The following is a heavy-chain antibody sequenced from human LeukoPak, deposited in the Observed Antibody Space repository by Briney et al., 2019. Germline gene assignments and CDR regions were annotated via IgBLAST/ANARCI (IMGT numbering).Heavy chain of an antibody. CDR3: ARMAGMGDAFDI. V-gene: IGHV4-34*01. CDR1: GGSFSGYY. J-gene: IGHJ3*02. Sequence: KPSETLSLTCAVYGGSFSGYYWSWIRQPPGKGLEWIGEINHSGSTNYNPSLKSRVTISVDTSKNQFSLKLSSVTAADTAVYYCARMAGMGDAFDIWGQGTMVTVSS. CDR2: INHSGST. D-gene: IGHD2-8*01.